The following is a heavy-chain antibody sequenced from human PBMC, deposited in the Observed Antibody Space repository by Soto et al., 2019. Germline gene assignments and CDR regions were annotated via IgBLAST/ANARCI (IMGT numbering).Heavy chain of an antibody. CDR1: GFTFSSYG. CDR3: ARVGTVTTYNWFDP. V-gene: IGHV3-33*01. J-gene: IGHJ5*02. CDR2: IWYDGSNK. D-gene: IGHD4-17*01. Sequence: QVQLVESGGGVVQPGRSLRLSCAASGFTFSSYGMHWVRQAPGKGLEWVAVIWYDGSNKYYADSVKGRFTISRDNSKNTLYLQMNSLRAEDTAVYHCARVGTVTTYNWFDPWGQGTLVTVSS.